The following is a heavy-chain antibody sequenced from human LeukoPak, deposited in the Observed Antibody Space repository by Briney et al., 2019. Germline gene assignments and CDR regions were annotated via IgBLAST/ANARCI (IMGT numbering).Heavy chain of an antibody. V-gene: IGHV1-3*01. D-gene: IGHD1-26*01. CDR3: ARALLIVGATWPDY. CDR1: GYTFTIYA. Sequence: ASVKVSCRASGYTFTIYAMHWVRQAPGQRLEWMGWINAGNGNTKYSQKFQGRVTITRDTSASTAYMELSSLRSEDTAVYYCARALLIVGATWPDYWGQGTLVTVSS. CDR2: INAGNGNT. J-gene: IGHJ4*02.